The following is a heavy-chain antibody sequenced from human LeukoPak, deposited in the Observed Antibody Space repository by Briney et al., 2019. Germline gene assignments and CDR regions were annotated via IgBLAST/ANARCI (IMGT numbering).Heavy chain of an antibody. CDR2: ISYDGSNK. CDR1: GFTFSSYG. J-gene: IGHJ4*02. V-gene: IGHV3-30*18. CDR3: AKSRGVVPAAIIDS. D-gene: IGHD2-2*01. Sequence: GGSLRLSCAASGFTFSSYGMHWVRQAPGKGLEWVAVISYDGSNKYYADSVKGRFTISRDNSKSTLYLQMNSLRAEDTAVYYCAKSRGVVPAAIIDSWGQGTLVTVSS.